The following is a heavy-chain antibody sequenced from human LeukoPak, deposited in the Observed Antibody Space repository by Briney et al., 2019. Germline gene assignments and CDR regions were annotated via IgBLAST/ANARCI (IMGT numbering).Heavy chain of an antibody. Sequence: SETLSLTCTVSGDSISSSSYYWGWIRQPPGKGLEWIGSIYYSGGTYYNPSLRSRVTISVDTSKNQFSLKLSSVTAADTAVYYCARRYCGGDCYLENGAFDIWGQGTMVTVSS. D-gene: IGHD2-21*01. CDR3: ARRYCGGDCYLENGAFDI. V-gene: IGHV4-39*01. J-gene: IGHJ3*02. CDR1: GDSISSSSYY. CDR2: IYYSGGT.